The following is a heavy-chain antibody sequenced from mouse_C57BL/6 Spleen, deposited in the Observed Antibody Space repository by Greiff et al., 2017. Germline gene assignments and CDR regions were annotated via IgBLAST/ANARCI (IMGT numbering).Heavy chain of an antibody. V-gene: IGHV1-15*01. CDR1: GYTFTDYE. CDR2: IDPETGGT. J-gene: IGHJ3*01. CDR3: TRRGGYSWFAY. Sequence: VKLMESGAELVRPGASVTLSCKASGYTFTDYEMHWVKQTPVHGLEWIGAIDPETGGTAYHQKFKGKAILTADKSSSTAYMELRSLTSEDSAVYYCTRRGGYSWFAYWGQGTLVTVSA. D-gene: IGHD2-3*01.